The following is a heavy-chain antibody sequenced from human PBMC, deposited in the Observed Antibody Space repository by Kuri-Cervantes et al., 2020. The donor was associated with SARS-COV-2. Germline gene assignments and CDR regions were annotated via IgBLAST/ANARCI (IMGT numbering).Heavy chain of an antibody. J-gene: IGHJ5*02. V-gene: IGHV3-23*01. CDR1: GFTVSSNY. Sequence: GESLKISCAASGFTVSSNYMSWVRQAPGKGLEWVSAISGSGGSTYYADSVKGRFTISRDNSKNTLYLQMNSLRAEDTAVYYCAKATGLGWFDPWGQGNLVTGAS. D-gene: IGHD4-17*01. CDR3: AKATGLGWFDP. CDR2: ISGSGGST.